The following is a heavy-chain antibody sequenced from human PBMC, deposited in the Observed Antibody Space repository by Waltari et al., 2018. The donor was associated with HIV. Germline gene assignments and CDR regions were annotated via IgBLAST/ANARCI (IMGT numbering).Heavy chain of an antibody. V-gene: IGHV3-33*01. J-gene: IGHJ5*02. CDR1: GFTFNNYG. D-gene: IGHD1-7*01. CDR2: IWDDGSKK. CDR3: ARVTGNTKGSWFDP. Sequence: QVQLVESGGGVVQPAKSLRLSCAASGFTFNNYGMVWVRQAPGKGLEWVAVIWDDGSKKYYADSVKGRCTIAKDNSKNTLHLQMNSLRAEDTAVYYCARVTGNTKGSWFDPWGQGTLVTVSS.